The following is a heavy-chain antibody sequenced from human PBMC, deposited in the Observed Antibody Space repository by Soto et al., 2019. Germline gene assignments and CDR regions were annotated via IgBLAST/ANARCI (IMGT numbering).Heavy chain of an antibody. Sequence: EVQLLESGGTLVQPGGSLRLSCAASGFSFSNYALSWVRQAPGKGLEWVSTFSAAGRTSYADSVRGRFTIARDSSQNTVQLQISDLRPEDTAVYYCAKESMPEHYGDTLFDYWGQGTRVTVSS. V-gene: IGHV3-23*01. CDR2: FSAAGRT. CDR3: AKESMPEHYGDTLFDY. CDR1: GFSFSNYA. D-gene: IGHD4-17*01. J-gene: IGHJ4*02.